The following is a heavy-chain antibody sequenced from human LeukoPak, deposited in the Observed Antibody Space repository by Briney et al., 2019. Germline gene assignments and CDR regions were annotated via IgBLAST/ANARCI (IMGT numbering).Heavy chain of an antibody. D-gene: IGHD6-19*01. V-gene: IGHV3-7*01. Sequence: GGSLRLSCVVSGFTFSTFWMSWVRQAPGKGLEWVANIKQDGSEIYYVDSVNGRFTVSRDNAKNSLYLQMNSLRGEDTAVYYCTRGWGNSGPGDVWGQGTLVTVSS. CDR3: TRGWGNSGPGDV. CDR1: GFTFSTFW. CDR2: IKQDGSEI. J-gene: IGHJ4*02.